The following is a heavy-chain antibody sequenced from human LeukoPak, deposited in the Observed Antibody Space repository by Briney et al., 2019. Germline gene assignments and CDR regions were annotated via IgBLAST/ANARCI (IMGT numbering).Heavy chain of an antibody. CDR1: GGSISSYY. V-gene: IGHV4-4*07. CDR3: ARQTGSGLFILP. J-gene: IGHJ4*02. Sequence: PSETLSLTCNVSGGSISSYYWSWIRQPAGKGLEWIGRIYTSGSTKYNPSLTSRVTMSVDTSKNQFSLRLTSVTAADTAVYYCARQTGSGLFILPGGQGTLVTVSS. CDR2: IYTSGST. D-gene: IGHD3/OR15-3a*01.